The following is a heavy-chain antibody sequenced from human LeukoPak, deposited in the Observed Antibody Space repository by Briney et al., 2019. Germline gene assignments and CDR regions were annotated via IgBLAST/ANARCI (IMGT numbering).Heavy chain of an antibody. CDR3: ARGGMATTKVGYFDY. CDR1: GFTFSDYA. D-gene: IGHD5-24*01. J-gene: IGHJ4*02. Sequence: LRLSCTVSGFTFSDYAMHWLRQAPGKGLEWVAMISYNGVRKDYTDSMEGRFTISRDNSKNTLYLQMNSLRAEDTAVYYCARGGMATTKVGYFDYWGQGTLVTVSS. V-gene: IGHV3-30-3*01. CDR2: ISYNGVRK.